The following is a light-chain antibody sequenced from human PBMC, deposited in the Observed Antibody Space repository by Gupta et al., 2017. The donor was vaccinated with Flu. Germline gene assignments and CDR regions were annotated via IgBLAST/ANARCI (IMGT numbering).Light chain of an antibody. V-gene: IGKV3-15*01. J-gene: IGKJ4*01. CDR2: KIS. CDR3: QQYDNWPLT. CDR1: QSVSTS. Sequence: GERVTLSCRASQSVSTSLAWYQQKPGQAPRLLIYKISTRATGIPARFSGSGSGTQFTLTISSLLSEDFGIYYCQQYDNWPLTFGGGTKVEIK.